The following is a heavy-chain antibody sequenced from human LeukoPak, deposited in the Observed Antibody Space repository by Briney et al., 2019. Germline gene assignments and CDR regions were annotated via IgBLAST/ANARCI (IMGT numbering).Heavy chain of an antibody. Sequence: GGSLRLSCAGSGFTFSSYCVSWVRQAPGKGLEGVANMRQDGRDKLYVDSVKGRFTISKDNAKNVLYLQMNSLRTEDSGVYYCASHLLLYHHFDNWGQGTLVSVSS. CDR1: GFTFSSYC. CDR2: MRQDGRDK. V-gene: IGHV3-7*01. J-gene: IGHJ4*02. CDR3: ASHLLLYHHFDN. D-gene: IGHD2-15*01.